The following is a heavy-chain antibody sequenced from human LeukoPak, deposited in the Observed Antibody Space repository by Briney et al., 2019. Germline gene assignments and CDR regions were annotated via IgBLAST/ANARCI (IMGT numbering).Heavy chain of an antibody. CDR2: ISGVADSI. V-gene: IGHV3-11*01. CDR1: GFTFSDYY. J-gene: IGHJ6*02. CDR3: ARGGALGMDV. D-gene: IGHD1-26*01. Sequence: GGSLRLSCAASGFTFSDYYMTWIRQAPGKGLEWVSYISGVADSIYYGDSVKGRFTISRDNAKKSVYLQMNSLRADDTAVYHCARGGALGMDVWGQGTTVTVSS.